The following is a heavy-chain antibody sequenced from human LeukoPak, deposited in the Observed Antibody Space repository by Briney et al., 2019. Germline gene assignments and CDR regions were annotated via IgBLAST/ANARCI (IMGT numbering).Heavy chain of an antibody. CDR2: ISGTGGST. CDR1: GFTFSSYA. D-gene: IGHD3-9*01. J-gene: IGHJ4*02. CDR3: AKFYDILTAYFDF. Sequence: GGSLRLSCSASGFTFSSYAMHWVRQAPGKGLEWVSAISGTGGSTYYADSVKGRFTISRDNSKNTLYLQMNSLRAEDTAVYYCAKFYDILTAYFDFWGQGTLVTVSS. V-gene: IGHV3-23*01.